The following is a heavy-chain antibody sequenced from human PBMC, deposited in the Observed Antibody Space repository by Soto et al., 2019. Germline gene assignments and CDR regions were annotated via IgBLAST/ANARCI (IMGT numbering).Heavy chain of an antibody. CDR2: INAGNGNT. V-gene: IGHV1-3*01. D-gene: IGHD4-4*01. CDR1: GYTFTSYA. Sequence: ASVKVSCKASGYTFTSYAIHWVRQARGQRLEWMGWINAGNGNTKYSQKFQGRVTITRDTSASTAYMELSSLRSEDTAVYYCARRRWLQLYNWFDPWGQGTLVTVSS. J-gene: IGHJ5*02. CDR3: ARRRWLQLYNWFDP.